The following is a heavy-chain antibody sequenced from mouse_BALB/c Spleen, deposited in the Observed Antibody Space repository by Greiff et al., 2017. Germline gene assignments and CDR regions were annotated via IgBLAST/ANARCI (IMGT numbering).Heavy chain of an antibody. J-gene: IGHJ1*01. CDR1: GYTFTSYW. CDR3: TRSTNFDV. Sequence: LQQPGSELVRPGASVKLSCKASGYTFTSYWMHWVKQRPGQGLEWIGNIYPGSGSTNYDEKFKSKATLTVDTSSSTAYMQLSSLTSEDSAVYYCTRSTNFDVWGAGTTVTVSS. D-gene: IGHD2-1*01. CDR2: IYPGSGST. V-gene: IGHV1S22*01.